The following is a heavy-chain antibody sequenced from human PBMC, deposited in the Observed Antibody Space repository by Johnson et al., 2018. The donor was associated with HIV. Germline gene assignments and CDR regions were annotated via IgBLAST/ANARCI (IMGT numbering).Heavy chain of an antibody. CDR2: IRYDGSNK. J-gene: IGHJ3*02. V-gene: IGHV3-30*02. Sequence: QVQLVESGGGVVQPGGSLRLSCAASGFTFSTYGMHWVRQAPGKGLEWVAFIRYDGSNKYYADSVKGRFTISRDNSKNTLYVQMNSLRVEDTAVYYCAKDDSPSGAFDIGGQGTMVIVSS. CDR3: AKDDSPSGAFDI. D-gene: IGHD3-10*01. CDR1: GFTFSTYG.